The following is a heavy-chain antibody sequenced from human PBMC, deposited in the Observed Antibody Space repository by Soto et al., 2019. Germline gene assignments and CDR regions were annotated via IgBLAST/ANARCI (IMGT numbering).Heavy chain of an antibody. CDR3: ARESVAVTTGVFGY. Sequence: ASVKVSCKASGYTFTSYSISWVRQAPGQGLEWMGWVNPYNGNTKYAQKFQGRVTMTRDTSISTAYMELSRLRSDDTAVYYCARESVAVTTGVFGYWGHGTLVTVSS. V-gene: IGHV1-18*04. J-gene: IGHJ4*01. D-gene: IGHD4-4*01. CDR1: GYTFTSYS. CDR2: VNPYNGNT.